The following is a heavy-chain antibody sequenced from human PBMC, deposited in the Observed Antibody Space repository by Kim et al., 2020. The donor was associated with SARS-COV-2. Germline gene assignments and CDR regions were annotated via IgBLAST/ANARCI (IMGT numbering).Heavy chain of an antibody. CDR1: GGSISRYY. J-gene: IGHJ3*02. D-gene: IGHD6-19*01. V-gene: IGHV4-59*13. CDR2: IYYSGST. Sequence: SETLSLTCTVSGGSISRYYWSWIRQPPGKGLEWIGYIYYSGSTNYNPSLKSRVTISVDTSKNQFSLKLSSVTAADTAVYYCARGISGWYEGHAFDIWGQGTMVTVSS. CDR3: ARGISGWYEGHAFDI.